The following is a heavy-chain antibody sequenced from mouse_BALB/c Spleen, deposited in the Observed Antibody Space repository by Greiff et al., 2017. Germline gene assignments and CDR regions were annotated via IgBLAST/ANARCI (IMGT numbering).Heavy chain of an antibody. V-gene: IGHV14-4*02. J-gene: IGHJ2*01. CDR1: GFNIKDYY. D-gene: IGHD2-1*01. Sequence: EVHLVESGAELVRSGASVKLSCTASGFNIKDYYMHWVKQRPEQGLEWIGWIDPENGDTEYAPKFQGKATMTADTSSNTAYLQLSSLTSEDTAVYYCNAWGGNYFPFDYGGQGTTLTVSS. CDR3: NAWGGNYFPFDY. CDR2: IDPENGDT.